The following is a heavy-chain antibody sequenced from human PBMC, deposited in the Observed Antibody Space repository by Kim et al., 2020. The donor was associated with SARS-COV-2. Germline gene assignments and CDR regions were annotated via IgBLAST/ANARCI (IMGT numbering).Heavy chain of an antibody. CDR1: GFTFSSYA. J-gene: IGHJ6*02. V-gene: IGHV3-23*01. Sequence: GGSLRLSCAASGFTFSSYAMSWVRQAPGKGLEWVSAISGSGGSTYYADSVKGRFTISRDNSKNTLYLQMNSLRAEDTAVYYCACLIGGWPSLPVDWPHYYYYYGMDVWGQGTTVTVSS. CDR3: ACLIGGWPSLPVDWPHYYYYYGMDV. D-gene: IGHD3-9*01. CDR2: ISGSGGST.